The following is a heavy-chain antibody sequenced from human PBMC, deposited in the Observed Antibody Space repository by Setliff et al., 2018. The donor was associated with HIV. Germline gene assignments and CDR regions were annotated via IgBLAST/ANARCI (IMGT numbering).Heavy chain of an antibody. CDR3: ARQGAGYYYDSSEYDTGNGFDF. Sequence: SETLSLTCAVSGYSISTAYSWAWIRQPPGKGLEWIGGVHHSGSTHYNPSLRSRVTISPQTSKNQFSLELTSVTAADTAVDYCARQGAGYYYDSSEYDTGNGFDFWGQGTLVTVSS. CDR1: GYSISTAYS. D-gene: IGHD3-22*01. V-gene: IGHV4-38-2*01. J-gene: IGHJ3*01. CDR2: VHHSGST.